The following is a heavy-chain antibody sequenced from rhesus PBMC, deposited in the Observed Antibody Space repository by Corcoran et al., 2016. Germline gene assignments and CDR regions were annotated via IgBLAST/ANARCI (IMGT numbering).Heavy chain of an antibody. D-gene: IGHD2-39*02. CDR1: GGSIRNNY. V-gene: IGHV4-173*01. Sequence: QLQLQESGPGLVKPSETLSLTCAVSGGSIRNNYWSWIRQPPGKGLEWIGRISGSGGSTAYNPSLKSRVTISTDTSKKQISLKLRSVTAADTAVYYCATSVVDSLDVWGRGVLVTVSS. CDR3: ATSVVDSLDV. J-gene: IGHJ5-2*02. CDR2: ISGSGGST.